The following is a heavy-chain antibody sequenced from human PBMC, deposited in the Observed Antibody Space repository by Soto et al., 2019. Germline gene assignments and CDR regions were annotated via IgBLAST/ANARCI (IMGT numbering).Heavy chain of an antibody. Sequence: ASVKVSCKASGYTFTSYGISWVRQARGQGLEWMGWISAYNGNTNYAQKLQGRVTMTTDTSTSTAYMELRSLRSDDTAVYYCARPYYDFWSGYSDYHYHYGMDGWGQGTRVTVSS. V-gene: IGHV1-18*04. D-gene: IGHD3-3*01. CDR2: ISAYNGNT. CDR3: ARPYYDFWSGYSDYHYHYGMDG. CDR1: GYTFTSYG. J-gene: IGHJ6*02.